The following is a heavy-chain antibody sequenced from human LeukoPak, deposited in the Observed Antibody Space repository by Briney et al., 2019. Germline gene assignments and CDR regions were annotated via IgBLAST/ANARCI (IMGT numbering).Heavy chain of an antibody. J-gene: IGHJ4*02. Sequence: GGSLRLSCAASGFTFSNYAMSWVRQAPGKGLEWVSAISGNGANTYYADSVKGRFTISRDNSRNTVYLQMNSLRGEDTAVYYCGRITMVRGVIITPIDYWGQGTLVTVS. CDR1: GFTFSNYA. CDR2: ISGNGANT. CDR3: GRITMVRGVIITPIDY. V-gene: IGHV3-23*01. D-gene: IGHD3-10*01.